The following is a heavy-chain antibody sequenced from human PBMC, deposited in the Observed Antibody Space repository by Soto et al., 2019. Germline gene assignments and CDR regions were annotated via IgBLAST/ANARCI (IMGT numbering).Heavy chain of an antibody. V-gene: IGHV4-31*03. CDR3: ARLHYDILTGYYPFDY. J-gene: IGHJ4*02. D-gene: IGHD3-9*01. Sequence: QVQLQESGPGLVKPSQTLSLTCTVSGGSISSGGYYWSWIRQHPGKGLEWIGYINYSGSTYYNPSRRSRVTISVDTSKNQFSLKLSSVTAADTAVYYCARLHYDILTGYYPFDYWGQGTLVTVSS. CDR2: INYSGST. CDR1: GGSISSGGYY.